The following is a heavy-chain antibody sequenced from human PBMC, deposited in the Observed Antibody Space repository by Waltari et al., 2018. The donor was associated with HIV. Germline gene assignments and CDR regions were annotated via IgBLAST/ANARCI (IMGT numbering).Heavy chain of an antibody. CDR3: AREALYDSSGYYFDY. V-gene: IGHV3-7*01. CDR1: GLTFNKFW. J-gene: IGHJ4*02. Sequence: EVQLVESGGGLVQPGGSLGLSCSASGLTFNKFWMTWVRQAPGKGLEWVANIKQDESEKYYVDSLKGRFTISRDNAKNSLFLQMNSLRVEDTAVYYCAREALYDSSGYYFDYWGQGTLVTVSS. CDR2: IKQDESEK. D-gene: IGHD3-22*01.